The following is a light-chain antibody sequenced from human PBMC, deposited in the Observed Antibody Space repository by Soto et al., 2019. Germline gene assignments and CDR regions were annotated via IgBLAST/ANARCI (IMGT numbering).Light chain of an antibody. V-gene: IGLV2-14*01. Sequence: QSALTQPASVSGSPGQSITISCTGTSSDVGGYNYVSWYQQYPGKAPKFIIYDVSNRPSGVSIRFSGSKSGNTASLTISGLQAEDEADYYCSSYTISNTLVFGSGTKVTVL. CDR1: SSDVGGYNY. J-gene: IGLJ1*01. CDR2: DVS. CDR3: SSYTISNTLV.